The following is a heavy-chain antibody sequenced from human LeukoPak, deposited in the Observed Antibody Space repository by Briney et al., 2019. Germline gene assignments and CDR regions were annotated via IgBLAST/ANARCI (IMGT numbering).Heavy chain of an antibody. CDR1: GGSISSGDYY. CDR3: ATPYSSSSRYFDL. V-gene: IGHV4-39*01. J-gene: IGHJ2*01. D-gene: IGHD6-13*01. CDR2: TYYSGST. Sequence: SQTLSLTCTVSGGSISSGDYYWGWIRQPPGKGLEWIGSTYYSGSTYYNPSLKSRVTISVDTSKNQFSLKLSSVTAADTAVYYCATPYSSSSRYFDLWGRGTLVTVSS.